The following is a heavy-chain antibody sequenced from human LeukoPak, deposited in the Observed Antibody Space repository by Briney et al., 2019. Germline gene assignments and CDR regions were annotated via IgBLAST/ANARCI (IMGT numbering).Heavy chain of an antibody. CDR2: IYYSGST. D-gene: IGHD2-2*02. CDR1: GGSISSSSYY. Sequence: SETLSLTCTVSGGSISSSSYYWGWIRQPPGKGLEWIGSIYYSGSTYYNPSFKSRVTISVDTSKNQFSLKLSSVTAADTAVYYCARHFVVVPAAIGWFDPWGQGTLVTVSS. V-gene: IGHV4-39*01. J-gene: IGHJ5*02. CDR3: ARHFVVVPAAIGWFDP.